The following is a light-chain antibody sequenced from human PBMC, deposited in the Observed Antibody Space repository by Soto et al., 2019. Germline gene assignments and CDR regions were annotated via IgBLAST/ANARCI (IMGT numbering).Light chain of an antibody. CDR1: ETISTW. J-gene: IGKJ1*01. CDR2: KAS. V-gene: IGKV1-5*03. Sequence: DIQMTQSPSTLSASVGDRVTITCRASETISTWLAWYQQKPGKAPNLLIYKASTLGSGVPSRFIGSGSGTEITLTIRGLQADDFATYYGQQYKTYPGTFGPGTKVEIK. CDR3: QQYKTYPGT.